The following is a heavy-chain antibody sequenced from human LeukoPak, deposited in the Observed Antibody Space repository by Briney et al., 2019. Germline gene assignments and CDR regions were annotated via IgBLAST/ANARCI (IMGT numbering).Heavy chain of an antibody. Sequence: GGSLRLSCAASGFTFSSCGMHWVRQAPGKGLERVAVISYDGSKKYYADSVKGRFTISRDNSKNTLYLQMNSLRAEDTAVYYCAKDRSSSWTFDYWGQGTLVTVSS. CDR3: AKDRSSSWTFDY. V-gene: IGHV3-30*18. CDR1: GFTFSSCG. CDR2: ISYDGSKK. D-gene: IGHD6-13*01. J-gene: IGHJ4*02.